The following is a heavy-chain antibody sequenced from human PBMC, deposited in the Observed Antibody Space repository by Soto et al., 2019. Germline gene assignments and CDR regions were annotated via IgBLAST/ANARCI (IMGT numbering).Heavy chain of an antibody. Sequence: QVQLEEAGGGVCQPGRSLRLYCAAYGFSFSSSVMHWVRAAPGRGLEWVAVIYSDGSKKYYADSVTGRFAISRDNAINTLYLKMRSLSAKVTVVYYCAREVLCSSNHYALDVWGQVTTVTVSS. V-gene: IGHV3-33*01. CDR1: GFSFSSSV. J-gene: IGHJ6*01. D-gene: IGHD2-2*01. CDR3: AREVLCSSNHYALDV. CDR2: IYSDGSKK.